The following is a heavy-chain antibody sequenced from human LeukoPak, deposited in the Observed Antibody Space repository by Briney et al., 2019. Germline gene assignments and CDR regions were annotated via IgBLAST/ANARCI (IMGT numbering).Heavy chain of an antibody. Sequence: SETLSLTCAVSGDSFSTYYWSWIPQPAGKGLEWIGHIYTSGTTNYNPSLKSRVTMSIDTSKNQFSLKLSSVTAADTAIYYCARDFSSSSTVYYYYYVDVWGKGTTVTVSS. V-gene: IGHV4-4*07. CDR3: ARDFSSSSTVYYYYYVDV. D-gene: IGHD6-6*01. J-gene: IGHJ6*03. CDR1: GDSFSTYY. CDR2: IYTSGTT.